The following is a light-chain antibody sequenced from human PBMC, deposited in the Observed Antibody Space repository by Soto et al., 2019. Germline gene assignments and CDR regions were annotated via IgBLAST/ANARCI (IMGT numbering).Light chain of an antibody. Sequence: IQLTQSPSSLSASVGDRVTITCRASQGITSYLAWYQQKPEKAPKSLIYFASTLQSGVPSRFSASGSGTDFTLTISSLQPEDFATYYCQQFRSFPITFGQGTRLEIK. CDR1: QGITSY. CDR3: QQFRSFPIT. J-gene: IGKJ5*01. V-gene: IGKV1-16*01. CDR2: FAS.